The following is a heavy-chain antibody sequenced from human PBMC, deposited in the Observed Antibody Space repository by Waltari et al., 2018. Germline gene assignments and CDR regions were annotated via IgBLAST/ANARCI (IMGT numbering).Heavy chain of an antibody. V-gene: IGHV3-74*01. CDR3: ARVQILADDVFNG. CDR2: INPDGSRT. D-gene: IGHD3-3*01. CDR1: GFTFNNYW. Sequence: EVQFVESGGGLVQPGGSLRLSCAASGFTFNNYWVHWVRQAPGKGLEWVSRINPDGSRTNYADSVKGQFTISRDNARDTLYLQMNSLTVEDTAVYYCARVQILADDVFNGWGQGTMVTVSS. J-gene: IGHJ3*01.